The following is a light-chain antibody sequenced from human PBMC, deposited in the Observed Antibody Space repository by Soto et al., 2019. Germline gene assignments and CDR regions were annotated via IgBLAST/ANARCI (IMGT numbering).Light chain of an antibody. J-gene: IGKJ1*01. CDR2: AAS. V-gene: IGKV1D-8*03. Sequence: VIWMTQSPSLLSASTGDRVTISCRISQTISGYLTWYQHKPGKAPKLLISAASSLQSGVPSRFSGSGSGTDFTLTISSLQAEDVAVYYCQQYYTTPPLFGQGTKVDIK. CDR3: QQYYTTPPL. CDR1: QTISGY.